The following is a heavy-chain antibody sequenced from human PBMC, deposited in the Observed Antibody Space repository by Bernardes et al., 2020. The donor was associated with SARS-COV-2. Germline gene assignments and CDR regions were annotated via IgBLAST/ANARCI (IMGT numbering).Heavy chain of an antibody. CDR1: GYSFTRYW. CDR3: ARSGGWYVGLYDY. J-gene: IGHJ4*02. D-gene: IGHD6-19*01. CDR2: IYPGDSDT. V-gene: IGHV5-51*01. Sequence: GECLKSSCNGSGYSFTRYWIGWVRPIPGKGLEWMGIIYPGDSDTRYSPSFQGQVTISADKSISTAYLQWSSLKASDTAMYYCARSGGWYVGLYDYWGQGTLVTVSS.